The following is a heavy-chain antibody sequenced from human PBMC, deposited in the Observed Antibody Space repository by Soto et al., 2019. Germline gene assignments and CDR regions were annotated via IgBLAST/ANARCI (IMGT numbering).Heavy chain of an antibody. CDR2: IYYSGST. CDR1: GGSISSYY. Sequence: PSETLSLTCTVSGGSISSYYWSWIRQPPGKGLEWIGYIYYSGSTNYNPSLKSRVTISVDTSKNQFSLKLSSVTAADTAVYYCARVRIGSGCLDYWGQGTLVTVSS. V-gene: IGHV4-59*01. CDR3: ARVRIGSGCLDY. D-gene: IGHD6-19*01. J-gene: IGHJ4*02.